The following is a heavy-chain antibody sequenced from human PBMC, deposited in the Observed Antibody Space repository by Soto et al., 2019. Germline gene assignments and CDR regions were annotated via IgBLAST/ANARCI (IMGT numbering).Heavy chain of an antibody. CDR3: AKGRGAANYYFDY. CDR1: GFTFSSYA. V-gene: IGHV3-23*01. CDR2: TTDSGGST. D-gene: IGHD2-15*01. J-gene: IGHJ4*02. Sequence: LRLSCAACGFTFSSYAISWVRQAPGKGLEWVSATTDSGGSTYYTDSVKGRFTISRDNSKDTLFLQMNSLRAEDTAVYYCAKGRGAANYYFDYWGQGTLVTVSS.